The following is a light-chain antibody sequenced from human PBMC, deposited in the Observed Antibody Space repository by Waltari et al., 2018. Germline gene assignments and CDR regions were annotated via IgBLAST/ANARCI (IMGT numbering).Light chain of an antibody. CDR2: QDN. V-gene: IGLV3-1*01. J-gene: IGLJ3*02. CDR1: KLGQNY. Sequence: SYELTQPPSVSVSPGQTASITCSGDKLGQNYASWSQKKPGQSPVLVIYQDNKRPSGIPERFSGSNSGNTATLTISGTQALDEADYYCQAWDSSTAWVFGGGTKLTVL. CDR3: QAWDSSTAWV.